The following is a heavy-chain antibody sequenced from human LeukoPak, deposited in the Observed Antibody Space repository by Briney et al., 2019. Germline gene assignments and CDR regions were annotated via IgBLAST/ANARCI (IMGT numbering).Heavy chain of an antibody. CDR1: GFTFSSYG. CDR3: AKGSIAARRSIDY. D-gene: IGHD6-6*01. J-gene: IGHJ4*02. V-gene: IGHV3-30*02. CDR2: IRYDGSNK. Sequence: KPGGSLRLSCAASGFTFSSYGMHWVRQAPGKGLEWVAFIRYDGSNKYYADSVKGRFTISRDNSKNTLYLQMNSLRAEDTAVYYCAKGSIAARRSIDYWGQGTLVTVSS.